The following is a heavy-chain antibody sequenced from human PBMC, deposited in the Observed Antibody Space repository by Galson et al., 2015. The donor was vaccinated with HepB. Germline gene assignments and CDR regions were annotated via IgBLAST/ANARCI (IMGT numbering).Heavy chain of an antibody. CDR3: ALSGSVTVEIITIR. J-gene: IGHJ4*02. Sequence: SVKVSCKASGYTFSSSYLHWVRQAPGQGLEWMGLINPSDGYTSYAQNFQGRVTMTRDTSTSTVYVELSGLRSEDTAMYYCALSGSVTVEIITIRWGQGTLVTVSS. V-gene: IGHV1-46*01. CDR2: INPSDGYT. CDR1: GYTFSSSY. D-gene: IGHD5-24*01.